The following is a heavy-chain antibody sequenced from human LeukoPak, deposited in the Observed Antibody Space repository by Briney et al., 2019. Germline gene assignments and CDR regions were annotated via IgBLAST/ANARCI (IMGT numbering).Heavy chain of an antibody. V-gene: IGHV1-18*01. CDR3: ARDVPGSIGTTARFDP. J-gene: IGHJ5*02. D-gene: IGHD1-1*01. CDR2: ISIHNGNT. CDR1: GYTSRTYG. Sequence: ASVKVSCKSSGYTSRTYGISWMRQAPGQGLEWMGWISIHNGNTNYAQKFHGRHTMTTDTSTSTAYMELRSLRSDDTGVYYRARDVPGSIGTTARFDPWGQGTLVTVSS.